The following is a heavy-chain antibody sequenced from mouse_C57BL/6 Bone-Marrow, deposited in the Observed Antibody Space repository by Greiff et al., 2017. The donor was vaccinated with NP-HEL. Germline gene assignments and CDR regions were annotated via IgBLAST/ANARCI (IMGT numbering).Heavy chain of an antibody. CDR3: ARMPPYWYFDV. CDR1: GYTFTSYW. V-gene: IGHV1-64*01. D-gene: IGHD6-1*01. CDR2: IHPNSGST. J-gene: IGHJ1*03. Sequence: VQLQQSGAELVKPGASVKLSCKASGYTFTSYWMHWVKQRPGQGLEWIGMIHPNSGSTNYNEKFKSKATLTVDKSSSTAYMQLSSLTSEDSAVYYCARMPPYWYFDVWGTGTTVTVSS.